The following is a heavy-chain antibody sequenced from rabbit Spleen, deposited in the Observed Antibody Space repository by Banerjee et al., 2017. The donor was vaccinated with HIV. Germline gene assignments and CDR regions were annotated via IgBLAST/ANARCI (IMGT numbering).Heavy chain of an antibody. V-gene: IGHV1S45*01. CDR1: GFDLSSYY. D-gene: IGHD2-1*01. J-gene: IGHJ4*01. CDR2: CGTNNGRT. CDR3: ARDRPNDGGDYFNL. Sequence: QEQLVESGGGLVQPEGSLTLTCTASGFDLSSYYMCWVRQAPGKGLEWIGCCGTNNGRTYYASWAKGRVTISKTSSTTVTLQMTSLTVADTATYFCARDRPNDGGDYFNLWGQGTLVTVS.